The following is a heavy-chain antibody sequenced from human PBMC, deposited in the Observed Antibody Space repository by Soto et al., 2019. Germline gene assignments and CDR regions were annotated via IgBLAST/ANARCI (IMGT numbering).Heavy chain of an antibody. V-gene: IGHV1-69*12. CDR3: ASVEAQRYYYGMDV. Sequence: QVQLVQSGAEVKKPGSSVKVSCKASGGTLSSYAISWVRQAPGQGLEWMGGIIPIFRTADYAQKFQGRVTITADESASTAYVELSSLRSEATAVYYCASVEAQRYYYGMDVWGQGATVAVCS. CDR1: GGTLSSYA. D-gene: IGHD2-21*01. J-gene: IGHJ6*02. CDR2: IIPIFRTA.